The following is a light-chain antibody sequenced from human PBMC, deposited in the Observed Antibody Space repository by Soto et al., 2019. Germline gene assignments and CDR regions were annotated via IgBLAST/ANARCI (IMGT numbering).Light chain of an antibody. CDR2: GAS. CDR1: QSVSSN. J-gene: IGKJ5*01. CDR3: QHYNNWPLT. Sequence: EKVMTQSPATLSVSPGDRVTLSCRASQSVSSNLAWYQQKPGQSPRLLIYGASTRATGIPARFSGSGSGTEFTLTISSLQSEDFAVYYCQHYNNWPLTFGQGTRLEIK. V-gene: IGKV3-15*01.